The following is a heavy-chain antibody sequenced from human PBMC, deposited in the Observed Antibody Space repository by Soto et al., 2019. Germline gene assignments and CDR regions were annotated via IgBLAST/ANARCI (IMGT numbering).Heavy chain of an antibody. D-gene: IGHD6-19*01. CDR2: TSAYNGNT. CDR1: GYTFTSYG. CDR3: ARLASSGHTYRTNWFDP. J-gene: IGHJ5*02. V-gene: IGHV1-18*01. Sequence: ASVKVACKACGYTFTSYGISWVRQAPGQGLEWMGWTSAYNGNTNYAQKLQGRVTMTTDTSTSTAYMELRSLRSDDTAVYYCARLASSGHTYRTNWFDPWGQGTLVTVSS.